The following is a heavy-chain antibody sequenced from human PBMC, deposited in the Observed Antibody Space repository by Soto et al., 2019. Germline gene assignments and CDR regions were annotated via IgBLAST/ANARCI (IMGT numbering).Heavy chain of an antibody. CDR3: ARLIAAAGSLCWFDP. Sequence: QLQLQESGSGLVKPSQTLSLTCAVSGGSISSGGYSWSWIRQPPGKGLEWIGYIYHSGSTYYNPSLKSRVTISVDRSKNQCSLKLSSVTAADTAVYYCARLIAAAGSLCWFDPWGQGTLVTVSS. J-gene: IGHJ5*02. CDR2: IYHSGST. D-gene: IGHD6-13*01. V-gene: IGHV4-30-2*01. CDR1: GGSISSGGYS.